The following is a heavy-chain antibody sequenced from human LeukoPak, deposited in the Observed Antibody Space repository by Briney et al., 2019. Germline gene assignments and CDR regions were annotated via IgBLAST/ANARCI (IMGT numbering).Heavy chain of an antibody. CDR1: GGTFSSYA. J-gene: IGHJ3*02. D-gene: IGHD5-24*01. CDR3: ARVLEMATILDAFDI. Sequence: ASVTVSCKASGGTFSSYAISWVRQAPGQGLEWMGGIIPIFGTANYAQKFQGRVTITADESTSTAYMELSSLRSEDTAVYYCARVLEMATILDAFDIWGQGTMVTVSS. CDR2: IIPIFGTA. V-gene: IGHV1-69*13.